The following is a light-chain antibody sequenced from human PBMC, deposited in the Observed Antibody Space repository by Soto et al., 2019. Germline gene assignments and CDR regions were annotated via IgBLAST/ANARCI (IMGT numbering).Light chain of an antibody. CDR2: GAS. Sequence: EVVMTQSPATLSVSPGERATLSCRASQSVSSNLAWYTQTPGQAPRLLIYGASTRAAGIPARFSGIGSGTDFTLTITSLQSEYFGVDYCHHHNNWWTFGQGTKVDIK. V-gene: IGKV3-15*01. CDR1: QSVSSN. CDR3: HHHNNWWT. J-gene: IGKJ1*01.